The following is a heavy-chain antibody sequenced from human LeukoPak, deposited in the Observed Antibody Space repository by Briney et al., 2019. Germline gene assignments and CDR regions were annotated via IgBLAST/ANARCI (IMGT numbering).Heavy chain of an antibody. V-gene: IGHV1-69*06. CDR1: GGTFSSYA. CDR3: ARDQGSGKVVPAAIGAGYNWFDP. J-gene: IGHJ5*02. Sequence: SVEVSCKASGGTFSSYAISWVRQAPGQGLEWMGGIIPIFGTANYAQKFQGRVTITADKSTSTAYMELSSLRSEDTAVYYCARDQGSGKVVPAAIGAGYNWFDPWGQGTLVTVSS. D-gene: IGHD2-2*01. CDR2: IIPIFGTA.